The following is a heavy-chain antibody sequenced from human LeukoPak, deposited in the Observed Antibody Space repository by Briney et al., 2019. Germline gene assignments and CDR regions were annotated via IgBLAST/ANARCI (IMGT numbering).Heavy chain of an antibody. J-gene: IGHJ6*02. CDR1: GGSIRSSSYY. CDR3: ARGGYCSSTSCYYYGMDV. CDR2: IYYSGST. V-gene: IGHV4-31*03. D-gene: IGHD2-2*01. Sequence: SETLSLTCTVSGGSIRSSSYYWGWIRQHPGKGLEWIGYIYYSGSTYYNPSLKSRVTISVDTSKNQFSLKLSSVTAADTAVYYCARGGYCSSTSCYYYGMDVWGQGTTVTVSS.